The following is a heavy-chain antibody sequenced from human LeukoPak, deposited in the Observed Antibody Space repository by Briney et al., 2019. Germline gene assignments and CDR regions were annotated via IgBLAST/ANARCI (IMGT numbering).Heavy chain of an antibody. V-gene: IGHV1-18*01. CDR2: ISAYNGNT. CDR1: GYTFISYS. CDR3: ARDYYDSSGYFDFDAFDI. D-gene: IGHD3-22*01. J-gene: IGHJ3*02. Sequence: ASVKVSCKASGYTFISYSISWVRQAPGQGLEWMGWISAYNGNTNYVQKLQGRVTMTTDTSTSTAYMELRSLRSDDTAVYYCARDYYDSSGYFDFDAFDIWGQGTMVTVSS.